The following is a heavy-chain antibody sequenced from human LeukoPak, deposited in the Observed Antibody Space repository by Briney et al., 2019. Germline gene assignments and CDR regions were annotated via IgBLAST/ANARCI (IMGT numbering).Heavy chain of an antibody. D-gene: IGHD5-12*01. Sequence: SETLSLTFTVSGGSISSYYWSWIRQPAGKGLEWIGRIYTSGSTNYNPSLKSRVTMSVDTSKNQFSLKPSSVTAADTAVYYCARDSSGYSDRPRWEYWGQGTLVTVSS. CDR3: ARDSSGYSDRPRWEY. CDR2: IYTSGST. V-gene: IGHV4-4*07. CDR1: GGSISSYY. J-gene: IGHJ4*02.